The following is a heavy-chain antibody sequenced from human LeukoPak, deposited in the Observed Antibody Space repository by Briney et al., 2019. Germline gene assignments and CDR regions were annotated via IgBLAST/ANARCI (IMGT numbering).Heavy chain of an antibody. CDR2: ISYDGSNK. Sequence: PGRSLRLSCAASGFTFSSYAMHWVRQAPGKGLDGVAVISYDGSNKYYADSVKGRFTISRDNSKNTLYLQMNSLRAEDTAVYYCARDLEWDIVVVPAAVDFDYWGQGTLVTVSS. CDR3: ARDLEWDIVVVPAAVDFDY. CDR1: GFTFSSYA. V-gene: IGHV3-30*04. D-gene: IGHD2-2*01. J-gene: IGHJ4*02.